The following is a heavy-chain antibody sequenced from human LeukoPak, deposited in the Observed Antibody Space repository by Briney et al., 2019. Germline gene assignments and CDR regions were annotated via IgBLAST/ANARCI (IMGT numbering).Heavy chain of an antibody. CDR3: AKASSSWYSGFDY. J-gene: IGHJ4*02. Sequence: GGSLRLSCAASGFTFSSYWMSWVRQAPGKGLEWVAHIKQDGSEKNYVDSVKGRFTISRDNAKNSLYLQMNSLRAEDAALYYCAKASSSWYSGFDYWGQGTLVTVSS. CDR1: GFTFSSYW. D-gene: IGHD6-13*01. V-gene: IGHV3-7*03. CDR2: IKQDGSEK.